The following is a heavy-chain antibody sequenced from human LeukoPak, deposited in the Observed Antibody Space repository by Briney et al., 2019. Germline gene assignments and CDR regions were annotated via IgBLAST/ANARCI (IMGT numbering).Heavy chain of an antibody. J-gene: IGHJ4*02. CDR3: ARALFPYCSSTSCHSGYFDC. Sequence: GSSVKVSCKASGGTFSSYAISWVRQAPGQGLEWMGGIIPIFGTANYAQKFQGRVTITADESTSTAYMELSSLRSEDTAVYYCARALFPYCSSTSCHSGYFDCWGQGTLVTVSS. CDR2: IIPIFGTA. D-gene: IGHD2-2*01. CDR1: GGTFSSYA. V-gene: IGHV1-69*01.